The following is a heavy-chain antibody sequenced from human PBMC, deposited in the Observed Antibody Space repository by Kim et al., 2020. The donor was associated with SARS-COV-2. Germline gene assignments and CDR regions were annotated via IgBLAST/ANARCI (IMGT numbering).Heavy chain of an antibody. D-gene: IGHD3-16*01. V-gene: IGHV7-4-1*02. CDR3: ARVIWVTYSYTDD. Sequence: ASVKVSCKASGYTFTNNAISWVRQAPGQGLEWMGWINTDTGNPTYAQAFTRRVVFTMDTSVTTAYLQISSLDSEDTALYDCARVIWVTYSYTDDWGQGTL. CDR1: GYTFTNNA. J-gene: IGHJ4*02. CDR2: INTDTGNP.